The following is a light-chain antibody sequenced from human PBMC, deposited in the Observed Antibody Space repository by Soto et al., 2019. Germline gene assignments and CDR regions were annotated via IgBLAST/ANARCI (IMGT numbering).Light chain of an antibody. V-gene: IGKV1-33*01. Sequence: DIQMNQSPSSLTASVGDRVTITCQTSHNISKSLIWYQQSPGKAPNLLISEASNLETGVPSRFSGRRSGTHFTLTISSLQPEDIGRYYCHQYDDLPYTFGQGTSLQI. CDR2: EAS. CDR3: HQYDDLPYT. CDR1: HNISKS. J-gene: IGKJ2*01.